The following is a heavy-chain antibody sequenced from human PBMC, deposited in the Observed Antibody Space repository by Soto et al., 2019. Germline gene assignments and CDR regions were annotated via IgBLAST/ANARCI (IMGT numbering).Heavy chain of an antibody. Sequence: SSETLSLTCTISGGSVSTYYWSWIRQPPGKALEWIGLTSYSGNTNYNPSLKSRVAMAVDTSKNQFSLTLTSVTAADPAVYYCARDGVGPFDYWGQGTLVTVSS. CDR2: TSYSGNT. CDR1: GGSVSTYY. J-gene: IGHJ4*02. CDR3: ARDGVGPFDY. V-gene: IGHV4-59*02. D-gene: IGHD3-3*01.